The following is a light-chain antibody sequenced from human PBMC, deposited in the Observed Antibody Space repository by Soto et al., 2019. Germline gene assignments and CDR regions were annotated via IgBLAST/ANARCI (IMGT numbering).Light chain of an antibody. J-gene: IGKJ2*01. CDR3: QHYNNWPPMYS. V-gene: IGKV3-15*01. CDR2: AAS. Sequence: EIVMTQSPATLSVSPGERVTFSCRASQSVSSNVAWYQQKPGQAPRLLIYAASTRATGVSARFSGWGSGIDFTLTISSLQSEDFAVYYCQHYNNWPPMYSFGQGTKVDIK. CDR1: QSVSSN.